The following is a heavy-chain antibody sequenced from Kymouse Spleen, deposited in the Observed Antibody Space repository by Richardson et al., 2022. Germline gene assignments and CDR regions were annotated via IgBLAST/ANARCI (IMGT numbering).Heavy chain of an antibody. CDR2: ISSSSSYI. CDR3: ARDETTVTLPFDY. Sequence: EVQLVESGGGLVKPGGSLRLSCAASGFTFSSYSMNWVRQAPGKGLEWVSSISSSSSYIYYADSVKGRFTISRDNAKNSLYLQMNSLRAEDTAVYYCARDETTVTLPFDYWGQGTLVTVSS. J-gene: IGHJ4*02. D-gene: IGHD4-11,IGHD4-11*01. V-gene: IGHV3-21*03. CDR1: GFTFSSYS.